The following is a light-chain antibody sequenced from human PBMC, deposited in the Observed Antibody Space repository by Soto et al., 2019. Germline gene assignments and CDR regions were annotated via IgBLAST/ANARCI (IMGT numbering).Light chain of an antibody. CDR3: SSYTSSYTEV. CDR1: SSDVGAYNY. V-gene: IGLV2-14*03. Sequence: QCVLTQPASVSGSPGQSITISCTGTSSDVGAYNYVSWYQHHPGKAPKLIIYDVSDRPSGVSNRFSASKSGNTASLTISGLQAEDEADYYCSSYTSSYTEVFGTGTKVTVL. CDR2: DVS. J-gene: IGLJ1*01.